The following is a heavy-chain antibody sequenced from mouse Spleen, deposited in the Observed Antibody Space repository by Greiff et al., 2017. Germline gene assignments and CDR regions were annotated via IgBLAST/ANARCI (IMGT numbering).Heavy chain of an antibody. V-gene: IGHV1-20*01. D-gene: IGHD2-14*01. CDR1: GYSFTGYF. J-gene: IGHJ1*01. Sequence: EVQLQQSGPELVKPGDSVKISCKASGYSFTGYFMNWVMQSHGKSLEWIGRINPYNGDTFYNQKFKGKATLTVDKSSSTAHMELRSLTSEDSAVYYCARDYRYPWGYFDVWGAGTTVTVSS. CDR2: INPYNGDT. CDR3: ARDYRYPWGYFDV.